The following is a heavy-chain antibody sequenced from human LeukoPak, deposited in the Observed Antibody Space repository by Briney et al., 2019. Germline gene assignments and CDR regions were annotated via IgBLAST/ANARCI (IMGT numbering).Heavy chain of an antibody. CDR2: IRYDGSNK. Sequence: PGGSLRLSCAASGFNFSSYGMHWVRQAPGKGLEWVAFIRYDGSNKYYADSVKGRFTISRDNSKNTLYLQMNSLRAEDTAVYYCAKDLSMVRGVPPYFDYWGQGTLVTVSS. CDR3: AKDLSMVRGVPPYFDY. D-gene: IGHD3-10*01. V-gene: IGHV3-30*02. CDR1: GFNFSSYG. J-gene: IGHJ4*02.